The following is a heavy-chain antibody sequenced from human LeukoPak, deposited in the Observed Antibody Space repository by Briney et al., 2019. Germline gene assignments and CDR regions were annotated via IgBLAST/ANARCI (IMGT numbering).Heavy chain of an antibody. V-gene: IGHV3-23*01. Sequence: PGGSLRLSCAASGFAFSSYAMSWVRQAPGKGLEWVSAISGSGGSTYYADSVKGRFTISRDNSKNTLYLQMNSLRAEDTAVYYCAKDFLQDSSGNHYYGMDVWGQGTTVTVSS. CDR1: GFAFSSYA. J-gene: IGHJ6*02. CDR2: ISGSGGST. D-gene: IGHD6-19*01. CDR3: AKDFLQDSSGNHYYGMDV.